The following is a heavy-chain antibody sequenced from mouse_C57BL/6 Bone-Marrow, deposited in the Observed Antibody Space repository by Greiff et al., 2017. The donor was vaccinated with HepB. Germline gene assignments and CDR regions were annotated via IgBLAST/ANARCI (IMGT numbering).Heavy chain of an antibody. CDR1: GYTFTDYY. CDR2: INPYNGGT. D-gene: IGHD2-1*01. CDR3: ASLYGNYEVDY. J-gene: IGHJ2*01. V-gene: IGHV1-19*01. Sequence: EVHLVESGPVLVKPGASVKMSCKASGYTFTDYYMNWVKQSHGKSLEWIGVINPYNGGTSYNQKFKGKATLTVDKSSSTAYMELNSLTSEDSAVYYCASLYGNYEVDYWGQGTTLTVSS.